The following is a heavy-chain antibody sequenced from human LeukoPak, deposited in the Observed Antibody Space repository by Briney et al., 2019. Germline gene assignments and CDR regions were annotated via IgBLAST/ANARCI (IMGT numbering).Heavy chain of an antibody. Sequence: SETLSLTCTVSGGSISSSSYYWGWLRQPPGTGLEWFGSIYYSGSTYYNPSLKSRVTISVDTTKNQFSLKLSSVTAADTAVYYCARVLLWFGESDYWGQGTLVTVSS. CDR2: IYYSGST. CDR3: ARVLLWFGESDY. J-gene: IGHJ4*02. CDR1: GGSISSSSYY. V-gene: IGHV4-39*07. D-gene: IGHD3-10*01.